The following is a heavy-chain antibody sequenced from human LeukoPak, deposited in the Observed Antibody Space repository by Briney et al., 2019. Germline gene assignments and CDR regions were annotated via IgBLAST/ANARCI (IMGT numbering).Heavy chain of an antibody. CDR2: IYPGDSDT. J-gene: IGHJ4*02. D-gene: IGHD5-24*01. CDR3: ARHSGEMATIGDY. CDR1: GYSFTSYW. V-gene: IGHV5-51*01. Sequence: GESLKISCKGSGYSFTSYWIAWVRQMPGKGLEWMGIIYPGDSDTRYSPSFQGQVTISADKSISTAYLQWSSLKASDTAMYYRARHSGEMATIGDYWGQGTLVTVSS.